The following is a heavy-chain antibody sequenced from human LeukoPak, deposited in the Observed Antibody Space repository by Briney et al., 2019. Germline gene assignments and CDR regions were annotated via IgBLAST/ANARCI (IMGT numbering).Heavy chain of an antibody. CDR1: GGTFSSYA. CDR3: ARVGEGIAAAWYFDY. J-gene: IGHJ4*02. V-gene: IGHV1-69*13. D-gene: IGHD6-13*01. CDR2: IIPIFGTA. Sequence: SVKVSCKASGGTFSSYAISWVRQAPGQGLEWMGGIIPIFGTANYAQKYQGRVTTTADESTSTAYMELSSLRSEDTAVYYCARVGEGIAAAWYFDYWGQGTLVTVSS.